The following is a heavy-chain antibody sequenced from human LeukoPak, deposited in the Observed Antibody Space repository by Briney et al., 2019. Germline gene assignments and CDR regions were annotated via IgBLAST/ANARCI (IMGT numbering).Heavy chain of an antibody. V-gene: IGHV4-34*01. D-gene: IGHD3-3*01. CDR2: INHSGST. CDR3: ARELYYGFWSGYTYYFDY. Sequence: PSETLSLTCAVYGGSFSGYYWSWIRQPPGKGLEWIGEINHSGSTNYNPSLKSRVTISVDTSKNQFSLKLSSVTAADTAVYYCARELYYGFWSGYTYYFDYWGQGTLVTVSS. J-gene: IGHJ4*02. CDR1: GGSFSGYY.